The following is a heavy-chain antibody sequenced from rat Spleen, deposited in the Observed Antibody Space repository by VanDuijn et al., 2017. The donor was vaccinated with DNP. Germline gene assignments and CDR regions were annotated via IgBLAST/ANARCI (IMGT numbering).Heavy chain of an antibody. CDR3: ARCNSGCYAMDA. CDR2: ISYDGGSS. V-gene: IGHV5-22*01. CDR1: GFTFSDYY. Sequence: EVQLVESGGGLVQPGTSLKLSCAASGFTFSDYYMAWVRQAPTKGLEWVTYISYDGGSSDYGDSVKGRFTISRDNAKSTLYLQMNSLRSEDMATYYCARCNSGCYAMDAWGQGTSVTVSS. J-gene: IGHJ4*01. D-gene: IGHD4-4*01.